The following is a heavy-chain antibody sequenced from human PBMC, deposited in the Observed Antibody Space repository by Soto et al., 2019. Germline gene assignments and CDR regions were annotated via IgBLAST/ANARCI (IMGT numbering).Heavy chain of an antibody. Sequence: QLQLQESGPGLVKPSETLSLTCTVSGGSISSSSYYWGWIRQPPGKGLEWIGSIYYSGSTYYNPPLKSRVTISVDTSKNQFSLKLSSVTAADTAVYYCARRITMVRGVIHRWASWFDPWGQGTLVTVSS. CDR1: GGSISSSSYY. V-gene: IGHV4-39*01. CDR3: ARRITMVRGVIHRWASWFDP. J-gene: IGHJ5*02. D-gene: IGHD3-10*01. CDR2: IYYSGST.